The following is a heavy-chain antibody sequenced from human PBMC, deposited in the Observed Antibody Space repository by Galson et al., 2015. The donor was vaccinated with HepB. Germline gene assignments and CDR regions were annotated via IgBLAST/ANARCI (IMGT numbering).Heavy chain of an antibody. CDR2: INAANGNT. CDR3: AREEGGTDYLNYGQYYFED. CDR1: GFTFSTST. V-gene: IGHV1-3*01. Sequence: SVKVSCKASGFTFSTSTIHWVRQAPGQRLEWMGWINAANGNTEYSQNLQGRVTITSDTLTSIVYVELSSLRYEDTAVYYCAREEGGTDYLNYGQYYFEDWGHGTLVTVSS. D-gene: IGHD4-11*01. J-gene: IGHJ4*01.